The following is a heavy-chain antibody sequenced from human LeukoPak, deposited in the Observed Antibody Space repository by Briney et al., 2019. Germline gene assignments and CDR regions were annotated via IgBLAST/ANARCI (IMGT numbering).Heavy chain of an antibody. CDR3: ARGTERITMIVVV. CDR1: EFTFSSYS. J-gene: IGHJ4*02. D-gene: IGHD3-22*01. V-gene: IGHV3-21*01. CDR2: ISSSSSYI. Sequence: GGSLRLSCAASEFTFSSYSMNWVRQAPGKGLEWVSSISSSSSYIYYADSVKGRFTISRDNAKNSLYLQMNSLRAEDTAVYYCARGTERITMIVVVWGQGTLVTVSS.